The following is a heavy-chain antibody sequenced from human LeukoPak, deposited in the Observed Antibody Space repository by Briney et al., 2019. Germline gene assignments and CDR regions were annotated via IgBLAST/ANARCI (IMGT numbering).Heavy chain of an antibody. CDR1: GYTFTGYY. CDR3: ARAVVAAAGSFDY. V-gene: IGHV1-2*02. D-gene: IGHD6-13*01. J-gene: IGHJ4*02. Sequence: ASVKVSCKASGYTFTGYYIHWVRQAPGQGLEWMGWINPNSGGTNYAQTFQGRVTMTRDTSISTAYMELSRLRSDDTAVYYCARAVVAAAGSFDYWGQGNLVTVSS. CDR2: INPNSGGT.